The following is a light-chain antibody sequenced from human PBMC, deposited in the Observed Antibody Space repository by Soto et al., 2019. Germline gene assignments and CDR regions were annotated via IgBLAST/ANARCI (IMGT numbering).Light chain of an antibody. CDR2: DAS. Sequence: EIVMTQSPSTLSVSPGEGVTLSCWASQTVPSRIAWYQQKPGQAPRLLIYDASNRATGIPARFSGSGSGTDFTLTISCLQSEDFATYYCRQYYSYPRTFGQGTKVDIK. CDR1: QTVPSR. V-gene: IGKV3D-15*01. J-gene: IGKJ1*01. CDR3: RQYYSYPRT.